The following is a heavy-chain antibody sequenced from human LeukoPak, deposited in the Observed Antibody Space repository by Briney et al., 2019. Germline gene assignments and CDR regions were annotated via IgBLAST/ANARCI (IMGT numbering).Heavy chain of an antibody. J-gene: IGHJ4*02. CDR1: GGSISSGSYY. D-gene: IGHD6-13*01. CDR3: ARDLAAAPGMIDY. CDR2: IYTSGST. V-gene: IGHV4-61*02. Sequence: PSETLSLTCTVSGGSISSGSYYWSWIRQPAGKGLEWIGRIYTSGSTNYNPSLKSRVTISVDTSKNQFSLKLSSVTAADTAVYYCARDLAAAPGMIDYWGQGTLVTVSS.